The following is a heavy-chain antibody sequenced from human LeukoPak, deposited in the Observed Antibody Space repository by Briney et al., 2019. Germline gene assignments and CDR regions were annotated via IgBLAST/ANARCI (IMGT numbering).Heavy chain of an antibody. CDR3: ARHYPGGDYFIDY. CDR1: EYSFTSYW. V-gene: IGHV5-51*01. D-gene: IGHD4-17*01. J-gene: IGHJ4*02. CDR2: IYPDDSTT. Sequence: RGESLKIPCKGSEYSFTSYWIGWVRQMPGKGLEWVGIIYPDDSTTRSSQSFQDQVTITADKSISTAYLQWSSLKASDTAMYYCARHYPGGDYFIDYWGQGTLVTVSS.